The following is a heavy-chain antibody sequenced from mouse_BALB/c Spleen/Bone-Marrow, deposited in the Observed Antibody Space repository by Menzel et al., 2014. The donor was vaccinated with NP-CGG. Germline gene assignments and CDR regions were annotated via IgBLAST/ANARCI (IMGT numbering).Heavy chain of an antibody. CDR3: TRSGFYGYGTYFDV. CDR2: INPSNGAT. CDR1: GYTFTNYY. J-gene: IGHJ1*01. D-gene: IGHD1-2*01. V-gene: IGHV1S81*02. Sequence: LQESGAELVKPGASVKLSCKVSGYTFTNYYVYWVKQRPGQGLEWIGEINPSNGATNFNEKFMIKATLTVDSSSSTAYMHLSSLTSEDSAVYYCTRSGFYGYGTYFDVWGAGTTVTVSS.